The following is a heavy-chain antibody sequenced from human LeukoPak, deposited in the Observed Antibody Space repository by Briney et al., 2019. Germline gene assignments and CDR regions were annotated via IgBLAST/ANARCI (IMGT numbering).Heavy chain of an antibody. V-gene: IGHV1-2*02. CDR2: INPNSGGT. D-gene: IGHD3-9*01. Sequence: ASVKVSCKASGYTFTGYYMHWVRQAPGQGLEWMGWINPNSGGTNYAQKFQGRVTMTRDTSISTAYMELSRLRSDDTAVYYCARGIEDYDILTGFTWGQGTLVTVSS. CDR3: ARGIEDYDILTGFT. CDR1: GYTFTGYY. J-gene: IGHJ5*02.